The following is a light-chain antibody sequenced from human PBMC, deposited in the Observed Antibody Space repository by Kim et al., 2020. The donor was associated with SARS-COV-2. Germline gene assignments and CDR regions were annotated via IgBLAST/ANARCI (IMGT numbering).Light chain of an antibody. CDR1: QFVPST. CDR3: QQYNNWPTWT. J-gene: IGKJ1*01. Sequence: IELTQSPATLSVSPGERATLSCRASQFVPSTLAWYQQRPGQAPRLLIYGATVRDADVPARFSGSGSGTEFTLTISSLQSEDFAVYYCQQYNNWPTWTFGQGTKVDIK. V-gene: IGKV3-15*01. CDR2: GAT.